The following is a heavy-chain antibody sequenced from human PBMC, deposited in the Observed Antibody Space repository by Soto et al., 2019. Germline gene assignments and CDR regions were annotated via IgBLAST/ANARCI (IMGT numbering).Heavy chain of an antibody. Sequence: EVQLWESGGGLVQPGGSLRLSCAASGFSFNNYAMSWVRQAPGKGLEWVSGIGGSGGPTFYADSVRGRFTISRENPKNTLYLQMNSLRAEDTAVYYCAKDGYTSGLNTFDCWGQGTLVTVSS. CDR1: GFSFNNYA. J-gene: IGHJ4*02. CDR3: AKDGYTSGLNTFDC. CDR2: IGGSGGPT. V-gene: IGHV3-23*01. D-gene: IGHD6-19*01.